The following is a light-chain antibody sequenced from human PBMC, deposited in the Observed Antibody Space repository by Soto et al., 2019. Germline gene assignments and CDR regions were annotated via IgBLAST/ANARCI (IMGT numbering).Light chain of an antibody. V-gene: IGKV1-8*01. CDR2: AAS. Sequence: IQMTQSPSSLSASVGDRVTTTCRASQGISSYLAWYQQKPGKAPKLLIYAASTLQSGVPSRFSGSGSGTDFTLTISCLQSEDFATYYCQQYYSYPRTFGQGTKVDIK. CDR3: QQYYSYPRT. CDR1: QGISSY. J-gene: IGKJ1*01.